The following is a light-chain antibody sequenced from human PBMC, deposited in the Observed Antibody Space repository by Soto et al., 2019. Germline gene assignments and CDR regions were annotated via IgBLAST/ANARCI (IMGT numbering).Light chain of an antibody. CDR1: QSVGIH. J-gene: IGKJ3*01. V-gene: IGKV3-15*01. Sequence: EIVMTQSPATLSMSPGERAALSCRASQSVGIHLAWYQQKPGQAPRLLIYSASTRATGIPTRFTASGSGTELPLTNGSLQSEDFAVYYCQQYNNWALTFGHGTRVDI. CDR2: SAS. CDR3: QQYNNWALT.